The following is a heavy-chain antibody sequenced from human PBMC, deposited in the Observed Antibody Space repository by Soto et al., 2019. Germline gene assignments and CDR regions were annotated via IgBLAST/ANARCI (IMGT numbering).Heavy chain of an antibody. J-gene: IGHJ4*02. CDR1: GFTFSSYW. V-gene: IGHV3-74*01. CDR2: INSDGSST. CDR3: ARDLRGGSGSPDY. D-gene: IGHD3-10*01. Sequence: EVQLVESGGDLVQPGGSLRLSCAASGFTFSSYWMHWVRQAPGKGLVWLSRINSDGSSTSYADSVKGRFTISRDNAKNTPYLQMNSLRAEDTAVYYCARDLRGGSGSPDYWGQGTLVTVSS.